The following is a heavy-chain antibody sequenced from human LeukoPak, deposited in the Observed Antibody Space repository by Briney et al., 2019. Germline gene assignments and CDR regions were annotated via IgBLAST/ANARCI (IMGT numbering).Heavy chain of an antibody. D-gene: IGHD5-24*01. V-gene: IGHV1-46*01. CDR3: ARDQGWRWLQFGAIKGGYYFDY. J-gene: IGHJ4*02. Sequence: ASVKVSCKASGHTFTSYYMHWVRQAPGQGLEWMGIINPSGGSTSYAQKFQGRVTMTRDTSTSTVYMELSSLRSEDTAVYYCARDQGWRWLQFGAIKGGYYFDYWGQGTLVTVSS. CDR2: INPSGGST. CDR1: GHTFTSYY.